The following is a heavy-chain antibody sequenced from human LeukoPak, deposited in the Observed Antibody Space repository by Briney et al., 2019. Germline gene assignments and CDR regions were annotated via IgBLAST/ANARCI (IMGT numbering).Heavy chain of an antibody. J-gene: IGHJ3*02. CDR1: GYTFTGYY. V-gene: IGHV1-2*04. CDR2: INPNSGGT. CDR3: ARVDYGDYDGGGAFDI. D-gene: IGHD4-17*01. Sequence: ASVKVSCKASGYTFTGYYMHWVRQAPGQGLEWMGWINPNSGGTNYAQKFQGWVTTTRDTSISTAYMELSRLRSNDTAVYYCARVDYGDYDGGGAFDIWGQGTMVTVSS.